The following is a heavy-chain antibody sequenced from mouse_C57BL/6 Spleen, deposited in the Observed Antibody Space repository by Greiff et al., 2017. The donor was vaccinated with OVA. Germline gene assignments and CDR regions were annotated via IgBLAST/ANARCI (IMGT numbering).Heavy chain of an antibody. CDR3: ARIGGYYDYDVYAMDY. J-gene: IGHJ4*01. Sequence: QVTLKVSGPGILQPSQTLSLSCSFSGFSLSTFGMGVGWIRQPSGMGLEWLAHIWWDDDKYYNPALKSRHTISKDTSKNQGFLTIANVDTADTATYYCARIGGYYDYDVYAMDYWGQGTSVTVSS. CDR2: IWWDDDK. D-gene: IGHD2-4*01. V-gene: IGHV8-8*01. CDR1: GFSLSTFGMG.